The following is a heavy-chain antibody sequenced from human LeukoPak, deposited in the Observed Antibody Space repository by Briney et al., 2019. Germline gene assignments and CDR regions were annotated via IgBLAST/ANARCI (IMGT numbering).Heavy chain of an antibody. CDR1: GGSISSYY. CDR3: ARIVGRFLEWSHFDY. V-gene: IGHV4-59*01. J-gene: IGHJ4*02. D-gene: IGHD3-3*01. CDR2: IYYSGST. Sequence: PSETLSLTCTVSGGSISSYYWSWIRQPPGKGLEWIGYIYYSGSTNYNPSLKSRVTISVNTSKNQFSLKLSSVTAADTAVYYCARIVGRFLEWSHFDYWGQGTLVTVSS.